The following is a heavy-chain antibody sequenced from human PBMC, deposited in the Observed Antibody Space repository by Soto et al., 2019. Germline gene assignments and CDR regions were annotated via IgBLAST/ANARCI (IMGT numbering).Heavy chain of an antibody. D-gene: IGHD2-21*01. CDR2: ISENGGSRGET. V-gene: IGHV3-23*01. CDR3: ASAKAVVVAALGI. CDR1: GFTFSNSA. Sequence: EGHLLESGGGLVQPGGSLRLSCTASGFTFSNSAMIWVRQAPGQGLEWVASISENGGSRGETYYADSVKGRFTISRNNSKSTLYLQVDSLTGADTAVYYCASAKAVVVAALGIWGQGTMVTVSS. J-gene: IGHJ3*02.